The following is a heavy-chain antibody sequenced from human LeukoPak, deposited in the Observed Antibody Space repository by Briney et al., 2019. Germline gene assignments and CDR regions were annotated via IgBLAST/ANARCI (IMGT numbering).Heavy chain of an antibody. CDR2: INHSGST. D-gene: IGHD3-16*01. CDR3: ARETSQKGAHYMDV. V-gene: IGHV4-34*01. CDR1: GGSFSGYS. Sequence: SSETLSLTCAVYGGSFSGYSWNWVRQTPGKGLEWMGEINHSGSTNYNPSLQSRVTISADTSKNEVSLKLSPVTAADTAVYYCARETSQKGAHYMDVWGKGTTVTISS. J-gene: IGHJ6*03.